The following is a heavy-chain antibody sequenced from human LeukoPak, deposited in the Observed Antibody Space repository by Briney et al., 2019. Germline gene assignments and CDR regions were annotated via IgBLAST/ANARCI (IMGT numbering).Heavy chain of an antibody. V-gene: IGHV1-2*02. D-gene: IGHD5-12*01. CDR3: AKNPYEYYFDY. CDR1: GYTFTGYY. J-gene: IGHJ4*02. CDR2: INPNSGDT. Sequence: ASVKVSCKASGYTFTGYYMHWVRQAPGQGLEWMGWINPNSGDTNYAQKFQGRVAMTRDTSIRTAYLELSGLRSDDTAVYYCAKNPYEYYFDYWGQGTLVTVSS.